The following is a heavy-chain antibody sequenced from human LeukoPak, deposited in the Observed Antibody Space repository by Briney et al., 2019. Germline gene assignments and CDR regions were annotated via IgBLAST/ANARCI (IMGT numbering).Heavy chain of an antibody. Sequence: GGSLRLSCAASVFTFSSYAMSLVRQAPGKGLEWVSAISGSGGSTYYADSVKGRFTISRDNSKNTLYLQMNSLRAEDTAVYYCAKVIGSSSSAFDYWGQGTLVTVSS. CDR1: VFTFSSYA. CDR2: ISGSGGST. CDR3: AKVIGSSSSAFDY. J-gene: IGHJ4*02. V-gene: IGHV3-23*01. D-gene: IGHD6-6*01.